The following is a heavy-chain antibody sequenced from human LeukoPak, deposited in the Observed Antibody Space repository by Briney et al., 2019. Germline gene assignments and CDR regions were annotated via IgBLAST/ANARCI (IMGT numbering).Heavy chain of an antibody. CDR1: GFTFGDCY. CDR3: ARVRYYGSGSYSDH. CDR2: ISTSGYT. D-gene: IGHD3-10*01. Sequence: GGSLRLSCAASGFTFGDCYMSWIRQAPGKGLECVSYISTSGYTYHADSVKGRFTISRDNAKNSLNLQMNSLGAEDTAVYYCARVRYYGSGSYSDHWGQGTLVTVSS. V-gene: IGHV3-11*05. J-gene: IGHJ4*02.